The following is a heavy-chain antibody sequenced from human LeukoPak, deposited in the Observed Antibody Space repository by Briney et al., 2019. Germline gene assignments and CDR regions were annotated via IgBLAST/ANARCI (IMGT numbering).Heavy chain of an antibody. CDR2: ITSSGSSI. D-gene: IGHD6-19*01. Sequence: GGSLRLSCAASGFTFSAYYMSWIRQAPGKGLEWVSYITSSGSSIYYADSVKGRFTISRDNAKNSLYLQMNSLRAEDTAVYYCAPTKYSSGCFDYWGQGTLVTVSS. V-gene: IGHV3-11*01. J-gene: IGHJ4*02. CDR1: GFTFSAYY. CDR3: APTKYSSGCFDY.